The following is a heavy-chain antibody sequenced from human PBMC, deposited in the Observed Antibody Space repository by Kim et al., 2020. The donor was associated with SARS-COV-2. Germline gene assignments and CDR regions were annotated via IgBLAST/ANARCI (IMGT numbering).Heavy chain of an antibody. V-gene: IGHV3-53*01. CDR2: IYSGGST. CDR1: GFTVSSNY. D-gene: IGHD6-6*01. Sequence: GGSLRLSCAASGFTVSSNYMTWVRQAPGKGLDWVSIIYSGGSTYYADSVKGRFTISRDNSKNTLYLQMNSLRAEDTAVYYCARLPLLKASRDSSDLRDMDVWGQGTTVTVSS. J-gene: IGHJ6*02. CDR3: ARLPLLKASRDSSDLRDMDV.